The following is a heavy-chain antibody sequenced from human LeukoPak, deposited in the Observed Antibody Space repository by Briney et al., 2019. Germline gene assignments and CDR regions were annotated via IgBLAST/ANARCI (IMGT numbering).Heavy chain of an antibody. Sequence: GESLKISCKGSGYSFTSYWIGWVRQMPGKGLEWMGIIYPGDSDTRYSPSFQGQVTISADKSISTAYLQWSSLKASDTAMYYCARRYCSSTSCYPFDYWGQGSLVIVSS. D-gene: IGHD2-2*01. V-gene: IGHV5-51*01. CDR3: ARRYCSSTSCYPFDY. CDR1: GYSFTSYW. J-gene: IGHJ4*02. CDR2: IYPGDSDT.